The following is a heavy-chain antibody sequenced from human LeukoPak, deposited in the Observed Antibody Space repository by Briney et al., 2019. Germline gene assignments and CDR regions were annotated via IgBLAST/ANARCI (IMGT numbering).Heavy chain of an antibody. V-gene: IGHV4-31*03. CDR2: IYYSGST. D-gene: IGHD6-19*01. CDR1: GGSISSGGYY. Sequence: SETLSLTCTVSGGSISSGGYYWSWIRQHPGKGLEWIGYIYYSGSTYYNPSLKSRVTISVDTSKNQFSLKLSSVTAADTAVYYCAGSSGWYFRSFDYWGQGTLVTVSS. CDR3: AGSSGWYFRSFDY. J-gene: IGHJ4*02.